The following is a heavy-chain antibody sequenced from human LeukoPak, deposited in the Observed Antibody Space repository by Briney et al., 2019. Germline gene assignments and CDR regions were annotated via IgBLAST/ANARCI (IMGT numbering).Heavy chain of an antibody. V-gene: IGHV4-34*01. D-gene: IGHD3-10*01. CDR3: ARLSLYYGSGSYYFFDY. J-gene: IGHJ4*02. CDR2: INHSGST. CDR1: GGSLSGYY. Sequence: PSETLSLTCAVYGGSLSGYYWSWIRPPPGKGLEWIGEINHSGSTDYNPSLKSRVTISVDTSKNQFSLKLSSVTAADTAVYYCARLSLYYGSGSYYFFDYWGQGTLVTVSS.